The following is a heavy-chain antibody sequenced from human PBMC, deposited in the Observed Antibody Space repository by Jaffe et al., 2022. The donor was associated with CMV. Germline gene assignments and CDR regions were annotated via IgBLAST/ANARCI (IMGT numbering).Heavy chain of an antibody. CDR3: AKMEIQLWTRAGMDV. J-gene: IGHJ6*02. CDR1: GFTFSSYG. CDR2: ISYDGSNK. Sequence: QVQLVESGGGVVQPGRSLRLSCAASGFTFSSYGMHWVRQAPGKGLEWVAVISYDGSNKYYADSVKGRFTISRDNSKNTLYLQMNSLRAEDTAVYYCAKMEIQLWTRAGMDVWGQGTTVTVSS. V-gene: IGHV3-30*18. D-gene: IGHD5-18*01.